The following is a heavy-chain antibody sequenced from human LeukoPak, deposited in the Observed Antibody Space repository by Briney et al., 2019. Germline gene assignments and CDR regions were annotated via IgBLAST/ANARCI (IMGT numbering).Heavy chain of an antibody. CDR3: AKDGGLWVSAHWGDS. CDR2: ISGSGGST. Sequence: GGSLRLSCAASGFTFSSYAMSWVRQAPGKGLEWVSSISGSGGSTYYADSVKGRFTVSRDNSKNTLFLQMNSLRAEDTAVYYCAKDGGLWVSAHWGDSWGRGTLVTVSS. CDR1: GFTFSSYA. J-gene: IGHJ4*02. V-gene: IGHV3-23*01. D-gene: IGHD7-27*01.